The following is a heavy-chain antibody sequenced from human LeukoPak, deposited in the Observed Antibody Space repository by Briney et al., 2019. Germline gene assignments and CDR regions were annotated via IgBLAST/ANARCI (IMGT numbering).Heavy chain of an antibody. CDR2: IYYSGST. Sequence: SQTLSLTCTVSGGSISSGGYYWRWIRQHQGRGLGWIGYIYYSGSTYYNPSLKSRVTISVDTSKNQFSLKLSSVTAADTAVYYCARATKEVGIYYYYMDVWGKGTTVTVSS. CDR1: GGSISSGGYY. CDR3: ARATKEVGIYYYYMDV. D-gene: IGHD1-26*01. V-gene: IGHV4-31*03. J-gene: IGHJ6*03.